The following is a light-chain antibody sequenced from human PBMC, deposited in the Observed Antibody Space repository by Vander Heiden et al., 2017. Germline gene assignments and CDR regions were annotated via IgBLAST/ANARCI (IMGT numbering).Light chain of an antibody. Sequence: QSVLTQAPSVSGTSGQRVTISCSGSSANIGSNFVYWYQQLPGTAPKLLIYRSNQRPSGVPDRFSGSKSGTSASLVISGLQSEDEADYYCSTWDDSLSGQVFGGGTKVTVL. V-gene: IGLV1-47*01. J-gene: IGLJ3*02. CDR3: STWDDSLSGQV. CDR1: SANIGSNF. CDR2: RSN.